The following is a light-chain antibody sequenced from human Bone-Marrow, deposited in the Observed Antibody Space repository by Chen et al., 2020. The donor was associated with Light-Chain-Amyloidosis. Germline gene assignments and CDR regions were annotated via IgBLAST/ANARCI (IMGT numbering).Light chain of an antibody. CDR2: DDS. Sequence: YVLTQPSPVSVAPGQTATIACGGNNIGSTSVHWYQQTPGQAPLLVVYDDSDRPSGIPERLSVSNSGNTATLTISRVEAGDEADYYCQVWDRSSDRPVFGGGTKLTVL. J-gene: IGLJ3*02. V-gene: IGLV3-21*02. CDR1: NIGSTS. CDR3: QVWDRSSDRPV.